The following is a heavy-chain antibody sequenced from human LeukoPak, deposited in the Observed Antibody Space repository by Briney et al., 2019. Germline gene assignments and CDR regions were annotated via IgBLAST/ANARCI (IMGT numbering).Heavy chain of an antibody. CDR2: VTGSGGGT. Sequence: PGGSLRLSCAASGFTFSNYAMSWVRQAPGKGLEWVSVVTGSGGGTDYADSVKGRFTISRDNSKNTLYLQMNSLRAEDTAVYYCAKGLGSGSGYFDYWGQGTLATVSS. V-gene: IGHV3-23*01. CDR3: AKGLGSGSGYFDY. J-gene: IGHJ4*02. CDR1: GFTFSNYA. D-gene: IGHD3-10*01.